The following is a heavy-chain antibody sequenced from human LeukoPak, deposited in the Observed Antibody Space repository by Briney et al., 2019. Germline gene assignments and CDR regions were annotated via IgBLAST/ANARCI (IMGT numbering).Heavy chain of an antibody. D-gene: IGHD5-24*01. CDR3: ARVRIELATMLPDH. Sequence: GGSLRLSCAASGFTFTTYWMHWVRQVPGKGLVWVSSINSDGSRINYADPVQGRYTISRDNAKNTLYLQMNSLRAEDTAVYYCARVRIELATMLPDHWGQGTLVTVSS. CDR2: INSDGSRI. J-gene: IGHJ4*02. CDR1: GFTFTTYW. V-gene: IGHV3-74*01.